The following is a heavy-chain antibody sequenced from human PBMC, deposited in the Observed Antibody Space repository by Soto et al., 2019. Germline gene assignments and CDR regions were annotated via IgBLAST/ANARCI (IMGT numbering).Heavy chain of an antibody. D-gene: IGHD3-16*01. J-gene: IGHJ6*02. CDR2: IYPGDSDT. CDR1: GYSFPTFW. Sequence: PGESLKISCKGSGYSFPTFWIGWVRQMPGKGLEWMGVIYPGDSDTRYSPSFQGQVTISADRSISTAYLQWSSLKASDTAIYYCARSGRNAYYNMDVWGQGTTVTGSS. CDR3: ARSGRNAYYNMDV. V-gene: IGHV5-51*01.